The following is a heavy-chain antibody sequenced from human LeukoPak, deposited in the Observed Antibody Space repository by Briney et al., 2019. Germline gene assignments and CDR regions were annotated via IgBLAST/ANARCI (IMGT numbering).Heavy chain of an antibody. J-gene: IGHJ6*02. CDR1: GGTFSSYA. V-gene: IGHV1-69*04. Sequence: SVKVSCKASGGTFSSYAISWVRQAPGQGLEWMGRIIPILGIANYAQKFQGRATITADKSTSTAYMELSSLRSEDTAVYYCARVGNTYYDILEIYGMDVWGQGTTVTVSS. CDR3: ARVGNTYYDILEIYGMDV. CDR2: IIPILGIA. D-gene: IGHD3-9*01.